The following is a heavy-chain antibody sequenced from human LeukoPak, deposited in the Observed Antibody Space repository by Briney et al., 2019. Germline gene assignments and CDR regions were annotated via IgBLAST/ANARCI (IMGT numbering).Heavy chain of an antibody. CDR1: GGSISSSNW. V-gene: IGHV4-4*02. J-gene: IGHJ5*02. D-gene: IGHD2-2*01. Sequence: SETLSLTCAVSGGSISSSNWWSWVRQPPGKGLEWIGEIYHDGSTNYNPSLKSRVTISVDKSKNQFSLKLSSVTAADTAVYYCARVHIVVVPAKYNWFDPWGQGTLVTVSS. CDR3: ARVHIVVVPAKYNWFDP. CDR2: IYHDGST.